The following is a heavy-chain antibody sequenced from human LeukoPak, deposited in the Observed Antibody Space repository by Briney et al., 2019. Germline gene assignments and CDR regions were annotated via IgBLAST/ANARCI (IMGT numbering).Heavy chain of an antibody. Sequence: GRSLRLSCAASGFTFSSYAMSWVRQAPGKGLEWVSGISGSAVATYYADSVKGRFTISRDNSKNTLYLQMNSLRAEDTAVYYCARFPDADYFDYWGQGTLVTVSS. CDR2: ISGSAVAT. CDR3: ARFPDADYFDY. CDR1: GFTFSSYA. V-gene: IGHV3-23*01. J-gene: IGHJ4*02. D-gene: IGHD3-3*01.